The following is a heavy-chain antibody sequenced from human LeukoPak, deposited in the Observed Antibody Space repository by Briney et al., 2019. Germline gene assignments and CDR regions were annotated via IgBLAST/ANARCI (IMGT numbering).Heavy chain of an antibody. Sequence: GGSLRLTCAASGFTFSSYGMHWVRQAPGKGLEWVALIRYDGSNKYYADSVKGRFTISRDNSKNTLYLQMNSLRAEDTAVYYCAKSKTREQLVPFDYWGQGTLVTVSS. D-gene: IGHD6-6*01. CDR2: IRYDGSNK. V-gene: IGHV3-30*02. CDR3: AKSKTREQLVPFDY. J-gene: IGHJ4*02. CDR1: GFTFSSYG.